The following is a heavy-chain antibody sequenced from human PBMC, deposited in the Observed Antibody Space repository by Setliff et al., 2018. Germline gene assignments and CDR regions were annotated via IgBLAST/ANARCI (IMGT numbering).Heavy chain of an antibody. CDR2: TGGGGSYT. CDR3: ARELRRGSYYSYFYYGMDV. D-gene: IGHD3-16*01. Sequence: PGGSLRLSCRGSGFNFVDYAMGWVRQAPGKGLEWVAATGGGGSYTYYSDSMRGRFTISRDNSRNTLFLQINSLRVEDTALYYCARELRRGSYYSYFYYGMDVWGQGTTVTVSS. J-gene: IGHJ6*02. CDR1: GFNFVDYA. V-gene: IGHV3-23*01.